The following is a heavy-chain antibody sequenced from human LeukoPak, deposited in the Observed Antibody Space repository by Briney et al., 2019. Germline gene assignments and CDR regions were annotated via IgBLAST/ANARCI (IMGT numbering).Heavy chain of an antibody. CDR1: GYTFTGSGWY. Sequence: GASVMVSCKASGYTFTGSGWYLYWLRQAPGQGLECVGWLHPNNGATGYAQKFQGRVAMTTDTSISTAYMELSRLRPDDTAIYYCARDGPAQMVDFDYWGQGTLVTVSS. D-gene: IGHD3-10*01. V-gene: IGHV1-2*02. CDR2: LHPNNGAT. J-gene: IGHJ4*02. CDR3: ARDGPAQMVDFDY.